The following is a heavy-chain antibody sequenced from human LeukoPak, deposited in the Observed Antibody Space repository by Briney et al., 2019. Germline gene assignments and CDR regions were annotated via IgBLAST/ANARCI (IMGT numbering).Heavy chain of an antibody. CDR1: GGSFSGYY. CDR3: ARGLTVTTIEAEINWFDS. V-gene: IGHV4-34*01. D-gene: IGHD4-17*01. CDR2: IDHSGST. J-gene: IGHJ5*01. Sequence: SETLSLTCGVYGGSFSGYYWNWIRQPPGKGLEWIAEIDHSGSTNYNPSLKSRVTVSVDTSKYRFSLKLSSMTAADTAVYYCARGLTVTTIEAEINWFDSWGQGSLVTVSS.